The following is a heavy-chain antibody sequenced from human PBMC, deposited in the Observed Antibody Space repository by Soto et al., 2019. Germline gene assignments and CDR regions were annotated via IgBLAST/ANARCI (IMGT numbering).Heavy chain of an antibody. Sequence: GGSLRLSCAASGFTFSSYAMSWVRQAPGKGLEWVSAISGSGGSTYYADSVKGRFTISRDNSKNTLYLQMNSLRAEDTAVYYCAKDGVRFLEWLQRNYYYYGMDVWGQGTTVTVSS. CDR1: GFTFSSYA. V-gene: IGHV3-23*01. J-gene: IGHJ6*02. CDR2: ISGSGGST. CDR3: AKDGVRFLEWLQRNYYYYGMDV. D-gene: IGHD3-3*01.